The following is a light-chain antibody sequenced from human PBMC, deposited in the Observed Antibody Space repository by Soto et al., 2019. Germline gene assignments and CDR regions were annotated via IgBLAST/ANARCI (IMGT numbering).Light chain of an antibody. CDR1: QSVGTS. Sequence: DILLTQSPATLSLSPGERATLSCRASQSVGTSLAWYQQRPGQAPRLLISDASNRATGVPVRFSGRGSGTDFTLSITSLEPEDSAIYNCQQRINWPPRDSFGQGTKVEIK. CDR2: DAS. CDR3: QQRINWPPRDS. V-gene: IGKV3-11*01. J-gene: IGKJ2*01.